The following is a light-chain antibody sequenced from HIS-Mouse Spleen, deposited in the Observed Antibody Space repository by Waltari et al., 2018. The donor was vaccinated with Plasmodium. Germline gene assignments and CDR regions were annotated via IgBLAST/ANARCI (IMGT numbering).Light chain of an antibody. CDR2: DNN. V-gene: IGLV1-51*01. CDR3: GTWDSSLSAGVV. Sequence: QSVLTQPPSVSAAPGQKGTISCPCSSSNLGRHSVSWYQQRPGTAPKLLIPDNNKRPSGIPDRFAGSKAGTSATLGITGLQTGDEADYYCGTWDSSLSAGVVFGGGTKLTVL. J-gene: IGLJ2*01. CDR1: SSNLGRHS.